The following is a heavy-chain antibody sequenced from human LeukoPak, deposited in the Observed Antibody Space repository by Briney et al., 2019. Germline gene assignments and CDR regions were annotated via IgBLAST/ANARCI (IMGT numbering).Heavy chain of an antibody. CDR2: ISFSGANT. V-gene: IGHV3-23*01. Sequence: GGALRLSCAVSGFTFRDFAMTCLRQAPGKGLEWVSLISFSGANTYYADSVKGRFTISRDNSKDTLYLQMNSLRAEDTAIYYCARDIPLSTWGLGTMVTVSS. J-gene: IGHJ3*01. CDR3: ARDIPLST. D-gene: IGHD2-2*02. CDR1: GFTFRDFA.